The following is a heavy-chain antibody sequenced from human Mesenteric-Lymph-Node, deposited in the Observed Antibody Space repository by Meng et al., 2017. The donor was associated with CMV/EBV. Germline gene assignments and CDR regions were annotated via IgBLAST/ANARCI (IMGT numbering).Heavy chain of an antibody. Sequence: GESLKISCAASGFTFTNYAMTWVRHAPGKGLEWVATVSGNGAGTFYADSVKGRFTVSRDSAKNSLYLQMNSLRAEDTAVYYCARDVPLVRGTGLYDHWGQGTVVTVSS. CDR3: ARDVPLVRGTGLYDH. J-gene: IGHJ5*02. V-gene: IGHV3-23*01. CDR2: VSGNGAGT. D-gene: IGHD1-26*01. CDR1: GFTFTNYA.